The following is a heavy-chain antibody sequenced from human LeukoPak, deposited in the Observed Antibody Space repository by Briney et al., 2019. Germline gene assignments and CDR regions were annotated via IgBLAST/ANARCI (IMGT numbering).Heavy chain of an antibody. J-gene: IGHJ5*02. CDR2: INHSGSA. CDR3: ARGRWFDP. Sequence: PSETLSLTCAVYGGSFSGYYWSWIRQPPGKGLEWIGEINHSGSANYNPSLKSRVTISVDTSKNRFSLKLSSVTAADTAVYYCARGRWFDPWGQGTLVTVSS. CDR1: GGSFSGYY. V-gene: IGHV4-34*01.